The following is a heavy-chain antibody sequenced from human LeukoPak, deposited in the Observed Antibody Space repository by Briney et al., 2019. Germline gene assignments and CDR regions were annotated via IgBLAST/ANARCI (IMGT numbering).Heavy chain of an antibody. J-gene: IGHJ4*02. Sequence: GGSLRLSCTVSGFTVSSNSMSWVRQAPGKGLEWVSSISSSSSYIYYADSVKGRFTISRDNAKNSLYLQMNSLRAEDTAVYYCASDQNILTGYYNGALDYWGQGTLVTVSS. CDR1: GFTVSSNS. D-gene: IGHD3-9*01. V-gene: IGHV3-21*01. CDR3: ASDQNILTGYYNGALDY. CDR2: ISSSSSYI.